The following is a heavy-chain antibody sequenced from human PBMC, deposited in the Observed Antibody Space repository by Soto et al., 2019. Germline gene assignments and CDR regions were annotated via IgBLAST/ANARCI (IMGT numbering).Heavy chain of an antibody. D-gene: IGHD3-9*01. Sequence: GESLKISCKGSGYSFTSYWIGWVRQMPGKGLEWMGIIYPGDSDTRYIPSFQGQVTISADKSISTAYLQWSSLKASDTAMYYCARPVRTISPPSYYYYGMDVWGQGTTVTVSS. CDR1: GYSFTSYW. CDR2: IYPGDSDT. CDR3: ARPVRTISPPSYYYYGMDV. J-gene: IGHJ6*02. V-gene: IGHV5-51*01.